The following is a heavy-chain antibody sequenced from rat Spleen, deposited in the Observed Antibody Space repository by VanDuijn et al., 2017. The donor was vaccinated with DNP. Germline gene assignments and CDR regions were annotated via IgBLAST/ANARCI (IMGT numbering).Heavy chain of an antibody. Sequence: EVQLVESGGGLVQPGRSMRLSCAASGFTFSDYFMAWVRQAPKKGLEWVAYISYDGGSTYYRDSVKGRFTISRDNAKSTLYLQMDSLRSEDTATYYCTTSGDPGITDVMDAWGQGASVTVSS. D-gene: IGHD1-4*01. CDR2: ISYDGGST. CDR3: TTSGDPGITDVMDA. V-gene: IGHV5-20*01. J-gene: IGHJ4*01. CDR1: GFTFSDYF.